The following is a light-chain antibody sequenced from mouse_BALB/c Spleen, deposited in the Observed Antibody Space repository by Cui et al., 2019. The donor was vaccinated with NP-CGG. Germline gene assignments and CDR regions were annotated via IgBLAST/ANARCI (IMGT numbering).Light chain of an antibody. CDR1: STISSNY. CDR2: RTS. CDR3: QQGSSSPYT. J-gene: IGKJ2*01. V-gene: IGKV4-92*01. Sequence: EMVLTQPPVSITTSPGEKVTITCRASSTISSNYLHWYQQKPGSSPKLLIYRTSIPACGVLNSFSGSGSENAYTLTISGMQDEVAATSYCQQGSSSPYTFGGGTELEIK.